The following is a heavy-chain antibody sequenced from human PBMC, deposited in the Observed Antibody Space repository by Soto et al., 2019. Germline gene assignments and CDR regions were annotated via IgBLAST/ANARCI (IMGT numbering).Heavy chain of an antibody. CDR1: GYTFTSYG. J-gene: IGHJ4*02. D-gene: IGHD3-22*01. CDR2: ISANNGNT. Sequence: QVQLVQSGAEVKKPGAPVKVPCKPSGYTFTSYGITWERQAPGQGHEWMGWISANNGNTNYSQKLQGRVTMTTDTSTSTAYMELRSLGSDDTAVYYCARDRYYYDSRGQCPLDYWGPGTLVTVSS. CDR3: ARDRYYYDSRGQCPLDY. V-gene: IGHV1-18*01.